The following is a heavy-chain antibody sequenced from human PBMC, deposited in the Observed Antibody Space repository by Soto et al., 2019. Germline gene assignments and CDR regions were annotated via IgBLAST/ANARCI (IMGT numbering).Heavy chain of an antibody. V-gene: IGHV4-30-4*01. J-gene: IGHJ4*02. D-gene: IGHD5-12*01. CDR3: ASVKATLYRHYYFDY. CDR1: GGSVNSGEDF. CDR2: IFYTGST. Sequence: PXGSLALPSRVRGGSVNSGEDFASSIRQPPGKGLEWIGSIFYTGSTYYSPSLKSRASMSMDTSKNLFSLSLRSLTAADTAVYFCASVKATLYRHYYFDYWGQGTPVTVS.